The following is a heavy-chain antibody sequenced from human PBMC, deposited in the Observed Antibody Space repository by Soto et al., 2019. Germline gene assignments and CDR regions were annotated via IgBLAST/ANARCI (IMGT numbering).Heavy chain of an antibody. D-gene: IGHD2-8*01. CDR3: ARGDSTDCSNGVCSFFYNHDMDV. CDR2: IDPKSGGT. J-gene: IGHJ6*02. V-gene: IGHV1-2*04. Sequence: ASVKVSCKASGYSFTDYHIHWVRQAPGQGLEWLGRIDPKSGGTSTAQKFQGWVTMTTDTSISTASMELTRLTSDDTAIYYCARGDSTDCSNGVCSFFYNHDMDVWGQGXTVTVYS. CDR1: GYSFTDYH.